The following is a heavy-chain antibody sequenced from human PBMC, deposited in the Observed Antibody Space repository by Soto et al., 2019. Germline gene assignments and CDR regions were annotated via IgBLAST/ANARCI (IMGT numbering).Heavy chain of an antibody. CDR1: GFTFGDYA. CDR3: TRQQTYYAFWSGYSTALYGMDV. Sequence: GGSLRLSCTASGFTFGDYAMSWVRQAPGKGLEWVGFISSKAYGGTTEYAASVKGRFTISRDDSKSIAYLQMNSLKTEDTAVNYCTRQQTYYAFWSGYSTALYGMDVWGQGTQATVSS. J-gene: IGHJ6*02. V-gene: IGHV3-49*04. CDR2: ISSKAYGGTT. D-gene: IGHD3-3*01.